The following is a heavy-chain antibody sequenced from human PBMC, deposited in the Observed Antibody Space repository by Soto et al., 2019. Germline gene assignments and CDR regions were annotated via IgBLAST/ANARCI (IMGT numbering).Heavy chain of an antibody. Sequence: LRLSCAASGFTFSSYGMHWVRQAPGKGLEWVAVISYDGSNKYFADSVKGRFTISRDNSKNTLYLQMNSLRAEDTAVYYCARDSKAFITIFGDYYYYGMDVWGQGTTVTVSS. V-gene: IGHV3-30*03. CDR1: GFTFSSYG. D-gene: IGHD3-3*01. CDR2: ISYDGSNK. J-gene: IGHJ6*02. CDR3: ARDSKAFITIFGDYYYYGMDV.